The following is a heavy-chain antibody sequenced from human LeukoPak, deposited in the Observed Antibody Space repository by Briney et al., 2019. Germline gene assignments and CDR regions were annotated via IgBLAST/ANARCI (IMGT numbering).Heavy chain of an antibody. Sequence: PGGSLRLSCAASGFTFDDYAMHWVRQAPGKGLEWVSLISWDGGSTYYADSVKGRFTISRDNSKNSLYLQMNSLRAEDTAVYYCANVYRSGSEKYYMPDYWGQGTLVTVSS. CDR1: GFTFDDYA. J-gene: IGHJ4*02. D-gene: IGHD3-10*01. CDR3: ANVYRSGSEKYYMPDY. CDR2: ISWDGGST. V-gene: IGHV3-43D*03.